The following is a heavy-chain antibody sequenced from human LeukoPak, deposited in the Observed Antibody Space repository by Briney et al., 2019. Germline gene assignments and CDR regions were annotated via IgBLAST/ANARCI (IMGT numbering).Heavy chain of an antibody. J-gene: IGHJ3*02. CDR3: ASGITMIVVVTPDNAFDI. Sequence: GGSLRLSCAASGFTFSNYGIHWVRQAPGKGLEWVAFIPYDGSDKCYADSVKGRFTISRDNSKNTLYLQMNSLRPEDTAVYYCASGITMIVVVTPDNAFDIWGQGTMVTVSS. D-gene: IGHD3-22*01. CDR2: IPYDGSDK. CDR1: GFTFSNYG. V-gene: IGHV3-30*02.